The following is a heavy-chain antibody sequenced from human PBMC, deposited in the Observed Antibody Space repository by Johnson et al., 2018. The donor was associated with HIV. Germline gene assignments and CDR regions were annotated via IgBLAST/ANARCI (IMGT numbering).Heavy chain of an antibody. Sequence: QVQLVESGGGVVQPGRSLRLSCAASGFTFSSYAMHWVRQAPGKGLEWVAVISYDGSNKYYADSVKGRFTISRDNSKNTLYLQMNSLRAEDTALYYCARARAIVVNPWGQGTMVTVSS. J-gene: IGHJ3*01. CDR1: GFTFSSYA. CDR2: ISYDGSNK. V-gene: IGHV3-30-3*01. CDR3: ARARAIVVNP. D-gene: IGHD3-22*01.